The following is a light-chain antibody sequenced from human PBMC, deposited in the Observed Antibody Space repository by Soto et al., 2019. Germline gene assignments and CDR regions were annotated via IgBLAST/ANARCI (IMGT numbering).Light chain of an antibody. Sequence: DIQMTQSPSSLSASVGDRVTITCRASQGISNYLAWYQQKPGKVPKLLIYAASTLQSGVPSRFSGSGSGTDFTLTISSLQPEDVATYSCQKYNSAPLATFGPGTKVDIK. V-gene: IGKV1-27*01. CDR1: QGISNY. J-gene: IGKJ3*01. CDR2: AAS. CDR3: QKYNSAPLAT.